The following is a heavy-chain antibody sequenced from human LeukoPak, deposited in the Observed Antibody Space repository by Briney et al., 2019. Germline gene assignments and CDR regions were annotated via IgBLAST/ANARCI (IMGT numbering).Heavy chain of an antibody. CDR1: GFSFSKAW. V-gene: IGHV3-15*01. D-gene: IGHD6-13*01. Sequence: GGSLRLSCAASGFSFSKAWMSWVRQAPGKGLEWVGRIKSKTDGETIQYAAPAEGRFTISRDDSKNTLDLQMNSLKTEDTAVYYCTTDSRTAAPPHFDYWGQGSLVTVSS. J-gene: IGHJ4*02. CDR3: TTDSRTAAPPHFDY. CDR2: IKSKTDGETI.